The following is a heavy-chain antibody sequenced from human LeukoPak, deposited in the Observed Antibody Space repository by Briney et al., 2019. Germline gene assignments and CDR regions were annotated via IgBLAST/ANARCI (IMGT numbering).Heavy chain of an antibody. D-gene: IGHD3-22*01. J-gene: IGHJ3*02. Sequence: SETLSLTCTVSGGSISSYYWSWIRQPPGKRLEWIGHIYYSGSTNYNPSLKSRVTMSVDTSKNQFSLKLRSVTAADTAVYYCARPSYDGSGAYAFDIWGQGTLVTVSS. CDR3: ARPSYDGSGAYAFDI. CDR1: GGSISSYY. CDR2: IYYSGST. V-gene: IGHV4-59*08.